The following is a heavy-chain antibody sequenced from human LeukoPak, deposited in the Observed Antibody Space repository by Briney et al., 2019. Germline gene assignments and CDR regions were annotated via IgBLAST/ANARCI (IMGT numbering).Heavy chain of an antibody. CDR3: ARLPTITFFDY. J-gene: IGHJ4*02. Sequence: SETLSLTCTVSGGSISIYYWSWIRQPAGKGLEWIGRIYTSGSTNYTPSLKSRVTMSVDTSKNQFSLKLSSVTAADTAVYYCARLPTITFFDYWGQGTLVAVSS. D-gene: IGHD5-12*01. V-gene: IGHV4-4*07. CDR1: GGSISIYY. CDR2: IYTSGST.